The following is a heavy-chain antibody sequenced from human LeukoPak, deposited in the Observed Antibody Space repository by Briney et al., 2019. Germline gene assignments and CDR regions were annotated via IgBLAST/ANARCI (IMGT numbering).Heavy chain of an antibody. J-gene: IGHJ6*03. CDR3: ARDYRERRLYYYGSGSPYYYYMDV. Sequence: SETLSLTCAVSGSSIGTFSYWAWIRQSPGKGLEWIGTIDPSGTTFYSPSLRSRVTLSVDTSKIHFSLNLSSVTAADTAVYYCARDYRERRLYYYGSGSPYYYYMDVWGKGTTVTVSS. CDR2: IDPSGTT. CDR1: GSSIGTFSY. V-gene: IGHV4-38-2*02. D-gene: IGHD3-10*01.